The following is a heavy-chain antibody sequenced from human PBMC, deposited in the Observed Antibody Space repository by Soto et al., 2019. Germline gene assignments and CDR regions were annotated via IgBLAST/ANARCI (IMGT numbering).Heavy chain of an antibody. D-gene: IGHD6-19*01. CDR1: GFTFSSYD. CDR2: IDSSSSTI. J-gene: IGHJ3*02. Sequence: EVQLVESGGGLVQPGGSLRLSCAASGFTFSSYDMNWVRQAPGKGREWVSYIDSSSSTIYYADSVKGRFTISRDNASNSLYLQMNSLRDEDTAVYYCARVSSGWWWAFDIWGQGTMVTVSS. V-gene: IGHV3-48*02. CDR3: ARVSSGWWWAFDI.